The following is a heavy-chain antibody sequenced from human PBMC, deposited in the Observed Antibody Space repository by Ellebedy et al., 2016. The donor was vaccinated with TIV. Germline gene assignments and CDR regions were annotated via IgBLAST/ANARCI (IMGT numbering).Heavy chain of an antibody. J-gene: IGHJ6*02. CDR1: GYSISSGYY. Sequence: MPSETLSLTCTVSGYSISSGYYWGWIRQPPGKGLEWIGSVYHSGGTYYNPSLKMRVTISIDTSTNQFSLQLTSVTAADPAVYYCALDFTTGGGYYYGLDVWGQGTTVTVSS. CDR2: VYHSGGT. D-gene: IGHD4-17*01. V-gene: IGHV4-38-2*02. CDR3: ALDFTTGGGYYYGLDV.